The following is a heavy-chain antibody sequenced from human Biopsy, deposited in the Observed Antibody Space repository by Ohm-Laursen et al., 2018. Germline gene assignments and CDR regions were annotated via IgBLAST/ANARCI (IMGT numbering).Heavy chain of an antibody. CDR3: TRGGYYYDSLAYYYWFDP. V-gene: IGHV1-2*02. CDR2: INAKTGDT. J-gene: IGHJ5*02. Sequence: SVKVSCNASGYTFTGYHVHWVRQAPGQGLEWMGWINAKTGDTNYAQKFQGRVSMTRDTSISTAYVDLSSLRSDDTAVYYCTRGGYYYDSLAYYYWFDPWGQGTLVTVSS. D-gene: IGHD3-22*01. CDR1: GYTFTGYH.